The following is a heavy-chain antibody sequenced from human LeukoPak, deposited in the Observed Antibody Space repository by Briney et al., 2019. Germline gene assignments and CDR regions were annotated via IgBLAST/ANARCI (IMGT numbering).Heavy chain of an antibody. Sequence: SETLSLTCTVSGGSISSSSYYWGWIRQPPGKGLEWIGEINHSGSTNYNPSLKSRVTISVDTSKNQFSLKLSSVTAADTAVYYCARRRIAVARGWFDYWGQGTLVTVSS. D-gene: IGHD6-19*01. CDR3: ARRRIAVARGWFDY. CDR1: GGSISSSSYY. J-gene: IGHJ4*02. V-gene: IGHV4-39*07. CDR2: INHSGST.